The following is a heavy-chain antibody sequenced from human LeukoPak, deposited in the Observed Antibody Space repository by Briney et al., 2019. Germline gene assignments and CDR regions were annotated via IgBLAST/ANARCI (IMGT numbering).Heavy chain of an antibody. V-gene: IGHV3-23*01. CDR3: ARDGTTTLYYMDV. CDR1: GFTFSSYA. Sequence: GGSLRLSCAASGFTFSSYAMSWVRQAPGKGLEWASTLSGTGGNTFYADSVKGRFTISRDNSKSTLYLQMSSLRAEDTAVYYCARDGTTTLYYMDVWGKGTTVTVSS. D-gene: IGHD1-26*01. CDR2: LSGTGGNT. J-gene: IGHJ6*03.